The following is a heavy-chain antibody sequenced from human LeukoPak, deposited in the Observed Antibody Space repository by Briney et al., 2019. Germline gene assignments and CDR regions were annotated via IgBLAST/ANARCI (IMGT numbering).Heavy chain of an antibody. Sequence: PGGSLRLSCEASGFTFSNYAMRWVRQAPGKGLEWVSGIRGSGDSTYYADSVKGRFTISRDNSKNTLYLQMNSLRAEDTAVYFCARRSGVAVAGAFDYWGQGTLVTVSS. CDR3: ARRSGVAVAGAFDY. J-gene: IGHJ4*02. V-gene: IGHV3-23*01. D-gene: IGHD6-19*01. CDR2: IRGSGDST. CDR1: GFTFSNYA.